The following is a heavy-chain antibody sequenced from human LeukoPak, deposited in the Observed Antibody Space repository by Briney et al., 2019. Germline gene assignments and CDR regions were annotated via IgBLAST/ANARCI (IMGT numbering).Heavy chain of an antibody. J-gene: IGHJ4*02. V-gene: IGHV3-23*01. D-gene: IGHD4-17*01. CDR3: AKVGDFYGDYVGYFDY. Sequence: GGSLRLSCAASGFTFSSYAMSWVRQAPGKGLEWVSGISGSGGSTYYADSVKGRFTISRDNSRNTLYLQMNSPRAEDTAVYYCAKVGDFYGDYVGYFDYWGQGTLVTVSS. CDR1: GFTFSSYA. CDR2: ISGSGGST.